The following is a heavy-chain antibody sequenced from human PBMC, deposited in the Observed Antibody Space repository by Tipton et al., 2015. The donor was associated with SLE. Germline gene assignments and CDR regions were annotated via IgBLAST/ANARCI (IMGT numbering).Heavy chain of an antibody. CDR3: ARRLSSGWYGDYYYKDV. V-gene: IGHV1-18*01. CDR2: ISVYNGDT. CDR1: GYTFTSYG. D-gene: IGHD6-19*01. J-gene: IGHJ6*03. Sequence: QVQLVQSGAEVKKPGASVKVSCKASGYTFTSYGISWVRQAPGRGLEWMGWISVYNGDTKYEQNLQGRVTMTTDPSTNTAYTELRSLRSDDTAVYYCARRLSSGWYGDYYYKDVWGKGTTVTVSS.